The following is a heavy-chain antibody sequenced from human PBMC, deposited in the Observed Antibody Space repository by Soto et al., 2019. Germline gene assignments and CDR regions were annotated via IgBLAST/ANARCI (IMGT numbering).Heavy chain of an antibody. Sequence: GGSLRLSCAASGFTFRSYGIHWVRQAPGKGLEWVALIWFDGSKKYYVDSVKGRFAVSRDNSKNTLYLQMNSLRVEDTAVYYCARDRLVPYGYGMDVWGQGTTVTVSS. CDR2: IWFDGSKK. CDR1: GFTFRSYG. J-gene: IGHJ6*02. CDR3: ARDRLVPYGYGMDV. D-gene: IGHD2-2*01. V-gene: IGHV3-33*01.